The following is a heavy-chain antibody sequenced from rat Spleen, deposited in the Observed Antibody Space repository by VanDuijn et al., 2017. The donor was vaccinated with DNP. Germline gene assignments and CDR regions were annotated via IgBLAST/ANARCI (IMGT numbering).Heavy chain of an antibody. V-gene: IGHV5S10*01. D-gene: IGHD4-3*01. CDR1: GFTFSNYD. CDR3: TTDEFGVPY. CDR2: ISYDGSST. J-gene: IGHJ2*01. Sequence: EVQLVESGGGLVQPGRSMKLSCAASGFTFSNYDMAWVRQAPKKGLEWVATISYDGSSTYYRDSVKGRFTISRDNAKSTLYLQMDSLRSEDTATYYCTTDEFGVPYWGQGVMVTVSS.